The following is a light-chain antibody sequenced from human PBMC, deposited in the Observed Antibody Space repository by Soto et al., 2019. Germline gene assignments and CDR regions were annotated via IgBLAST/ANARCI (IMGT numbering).Light chain of an antibody. Sequence: DIQMTQSPSSLSASVGDRVTITCRASQSISSYLNWYQQKPGKAPKLLIYAASSLQSGVPSRFSGSGSGTDFTLTISSLPPEDFATYYCQQSYSTWTLGQGTKVDIK. CDR3: QQSYSTWT. V-gene: IGKV1-39*01. CDR1: QSISSY. CDR2: AAS. J-gene: IGKJ1*01.